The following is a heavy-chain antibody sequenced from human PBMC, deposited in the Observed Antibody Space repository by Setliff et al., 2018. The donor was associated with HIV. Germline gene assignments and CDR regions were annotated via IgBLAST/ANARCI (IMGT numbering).Heavy chain of an antibody. V-gene: IGHV4-39*07. CDR3: VRVSCSSWYSIPRNYCYSMDV. D-gene: IGHD6-13*01. CDR1: GGSISSGSYY. CDR2: IYYSGRT. J-gene: IGHJ6*03. Sequence: SETLSLTCTVSGGSISSGSYYWGWIRQPPGKGLEWIGSIYYSGRTKYNPSLKSRVTTSVDTSKNQFSLRLSSVTAADTAVYYCVRVSCSSWYSIPRNYCYSMDVWGEGTTVTVSS.